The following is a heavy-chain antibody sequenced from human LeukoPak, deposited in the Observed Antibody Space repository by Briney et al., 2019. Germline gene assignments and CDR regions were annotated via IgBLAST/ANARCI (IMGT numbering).Heavy chain of an antibody. V-gene: IGHV3-33*01. CDR2: IWYDGSNK. D-gene: IGHD3-22*01. CDR1: GFTFSSYG. CDR3: ARGSDSSAPSDY. Sequence: PGGSLRLSCAASGFTFSSYGMHWVRQAPGKGLEWVAVIWYDGSNKYYADSVKGRFTISRDNSKNMLYLQMNSLRAEDTAVYYCARGSDSSAPSDYWGQGTLVTVSS. J-gene: IGHJ4*02.